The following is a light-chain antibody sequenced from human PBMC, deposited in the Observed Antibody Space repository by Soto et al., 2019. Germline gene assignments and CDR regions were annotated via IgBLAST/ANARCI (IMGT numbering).Light chain of an antibody. J-gene: IGKJ5*01. CDR1: QSVKSY. CDR2: DAS. V-gene: IGKV3-11*01. CDR3: QLRSNWPPT. Sequence: EIVLTQSAATLSLSPGERATLSCRASQSVKSYLAWYQQKPGQAPRLLIYDASNRATGFPARFSGRGSGTNFTLTISSLEPEDFAVYYCQLRSNWPPTFGQGTRLEIK.